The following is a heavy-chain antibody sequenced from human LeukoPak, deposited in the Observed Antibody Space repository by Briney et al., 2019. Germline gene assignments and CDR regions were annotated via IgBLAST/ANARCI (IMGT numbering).Heavy chain of an antibody. CDR1: GFTFSSYS. V-gene: IGHV3-21*01. J-gene: IGHJ6*02. CDR2: ISSSSSYI. CDR3: ARDSNTAMVTRVGYYYGMDV. D-gene: IGHD5-18*01. Sequence: PGGSLRLSCAASGFTFSSYSMNWVRQAPGKGLEWVSSISSSSSYIYYADSVKGRFTISRDNAKNSLYLQMNSLRAEDTAVYYCARDSNTAMVTRVGYYYGMDVWGQGTTVTVSS.